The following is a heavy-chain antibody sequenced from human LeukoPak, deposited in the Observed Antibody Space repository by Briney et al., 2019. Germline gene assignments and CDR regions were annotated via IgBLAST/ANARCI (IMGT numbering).Heavy chain of an antibody. CDR3: ARDPSGGDRPEDWFNP. Sequence: PSETLSLTCTVSDGSINSYYWSWIRQPPGKGLEWIGYIYYSGSTNYNPSLKSRVTISLDTSKNQFSLKLSSVTAADTAVYYCARDPSGGDRPEDWFNPWGQGTLVTVSS. CDR2: IYYSGST. CDR1: DGSINSYY. J-gene: IGHJ5*02. V-gene: IGHV4-59*12.